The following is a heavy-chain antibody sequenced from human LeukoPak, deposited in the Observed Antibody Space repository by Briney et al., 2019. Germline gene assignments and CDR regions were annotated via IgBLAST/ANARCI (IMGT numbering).Heavy chain of an antibody. V-gene: IGHV1-3*03. CDR1: GYTFTSYA. D-gene: IGHD3-22*01. CDR2: INAGNGNT. J-gene: IGHJ4*02. CDR3: ARESRYYDSSGYYRQGDFDY. Sequence: ASVKVSCKASGYTFTSYAMHWVRQAPGQRLEWMGWINAGNGNTKYSQEFQGRVTITRDTSASTAYMELSSLRSEDMAVYYCARESRYYDSSGYYRQGDFDYWGQGTLVTVSS.